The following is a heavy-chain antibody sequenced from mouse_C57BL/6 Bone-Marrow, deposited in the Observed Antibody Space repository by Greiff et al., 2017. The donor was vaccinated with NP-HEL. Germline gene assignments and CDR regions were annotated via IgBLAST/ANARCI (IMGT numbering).Heavy chain of an antibody. Sequence: VQLQQSGPGLVKPSQSLSLSCSVTGYSFTSGYYWNWIRQFPGNKLEWMGYISYDGSTNYNPTLKNRISLTLDTSKNQVLLKLNSVNPEDTATYYCARESFTTVVAHYYAMGYWGQGTSVTGSS. CDR1: GYSFTSGYY. CDR3: ARESFTTVVAHYYAMGY. CDR2: ISYDGST. J-gene: IGHJ4*01. D-gene: IGHD1-1*01. V-gene: IGHV3-6*01.